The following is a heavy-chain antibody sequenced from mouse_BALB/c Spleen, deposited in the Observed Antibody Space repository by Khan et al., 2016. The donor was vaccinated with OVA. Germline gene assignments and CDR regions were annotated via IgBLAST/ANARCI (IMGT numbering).Heavy chain of an antibody. CDR2: INPTNIYT. D-gene: IGHD2-10*01. CDR3: SRVGPYQGHYGAWFSS. CDR1: GYTFTSYT. Sequence: QVQLQQSGAELARPGASVKMSCKASGYTFTSYTIHWVKQRPGQGLEWIGYINPTNIYTNYNQKFRDKATLTADISSRTAYMQRSSLTSQDSAVYDGSRVGPYQGHYGAWFSSWTHETLVTVSA. V-gene: IGHV1-4*01. J-gene: IGHJ3*01.